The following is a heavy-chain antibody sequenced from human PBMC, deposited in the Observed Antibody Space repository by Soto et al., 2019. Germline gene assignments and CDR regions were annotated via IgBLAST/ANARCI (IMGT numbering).Heavy chain of an antibody. J-gene: IGHJ5*02. CDR2: INHSGST. D-gene: IGHD3-10*01. CDR3: ARAPSGGHWFAP. CDR1: GGSFSGYY. Sequence: PSETLSLTCAVYGGSFSGYYWSWIRQPPGKGLEWIGEINHSGSTNYNPSLKSRVTISVDTSKNQFSLKLSSVTAADTAVYYCARAPSGGHWFAPWAQGTLVTVS. V-gene: IGHV4-34*01.